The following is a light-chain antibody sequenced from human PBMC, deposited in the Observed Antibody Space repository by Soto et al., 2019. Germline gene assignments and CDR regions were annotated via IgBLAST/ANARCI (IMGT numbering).Light chain of an antibody. CDR2: GAS. Sequence: EIVLTQSPGTLSLSPGERATLSCRASQSVSSSYLAWYQQKPGQAPRLLIYGASSRATGIPDRFSGSGSETAFPLTISRLEPEDFAVYYCQQYGSSSWTFGQGTKVEIK. CDR1: QSVSSSY. J-gene: IGKJ1*01. V-gene: IGKV3-20*01. CDR3: QQYGSSSWT.